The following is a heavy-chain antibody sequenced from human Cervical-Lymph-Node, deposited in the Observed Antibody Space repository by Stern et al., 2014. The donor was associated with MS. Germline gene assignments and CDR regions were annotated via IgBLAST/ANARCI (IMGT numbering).Heavy chain of an antibody. V-gene: IGHV5-51*01. D-gene: IGHD1-14*01. Sequence: EVQLEESGAELIRPGESLKISCKGSGFKFSIYWIAWVRQMPGKGLEWMGIIYPGDSETRYSPSFQGQVTMSADKSTSTAYLQWSGLNASDTAMYFCARQTTAWASDVWGQGTLVTVSS. CDR2: IYPGDSET. CDR3: ARQTTAWASDV. CDR1: GFKFSIYW. J-gene: IGHJ4*02.